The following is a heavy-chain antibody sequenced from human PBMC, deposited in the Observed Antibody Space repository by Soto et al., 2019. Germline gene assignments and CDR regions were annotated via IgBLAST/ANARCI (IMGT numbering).Heavy chain of an antibody. D-gene: IGHD3-3*01. J-gene: IGHJ4*02. V-gene: IGHV2-5*02. CDR2: IYWDDDK. Sequence: QITLNESGPTQVKPRQTLTLTCTFSGFSLTTSGVGVGWIRQSPGKAPEWLAIIYWDDDKRYSPSLKSRRPIPKDTSKNQVVLTMADLDPADTATYYCAHRVLRTVFGLITTTAIYFDFWGQGTPVAVSS. CDR1: GFSLTTSGVG. CDR3: AHRVLRTVFGLITTTAIYFDF.